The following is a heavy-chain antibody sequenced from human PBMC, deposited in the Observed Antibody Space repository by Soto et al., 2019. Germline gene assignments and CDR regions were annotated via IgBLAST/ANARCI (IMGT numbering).Heavy chain of an antibody. CDR3: ARSSTVVTSYYFDY. Sequence: GSGPTLVNPTQTLTLTCTFSGFSLSTSGMCVSWIRQPPGKALEWLALIDWDDDRYYSTSLKTRLTISKDTSKNQVVLTMTNMDPVDTATYYCARSSTVVTSYYFDYWGQGTLVTVSS. CDR2: IDWDDDR. J-gene: IGHJ4*02. CDR1: GFSLSTSGMC. D-gene: IGHD4-17*01. V-gene: IGHV2-70*01.